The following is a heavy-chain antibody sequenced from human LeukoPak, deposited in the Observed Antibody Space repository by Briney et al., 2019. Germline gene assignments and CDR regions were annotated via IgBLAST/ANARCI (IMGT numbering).Heavy chain of an antibody. D-gene: IGHD4-23*01. CDR1: GESFSGFY. V-gene: IGHV4-34*01. J-gene: IGHJ4*02. CDR2: INHSGTT. Sequence: SETLSLTCAVYGESFSGFYWSWIRRPPGKGLEWIGEINHSGTTNYSPSLKSRVIISTDTSKNQFSVRLMSVTAPDTAVYYCARGPSHGGKYRGFFDYWGQGTLVAVSS. CDR3: ARGPSHGGKYRGFFDY.